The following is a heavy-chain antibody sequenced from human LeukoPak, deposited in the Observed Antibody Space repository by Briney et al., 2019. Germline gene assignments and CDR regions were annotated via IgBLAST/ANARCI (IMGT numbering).Heavy chain of an antibody. CDR3: AKDRDYYDSSGYSWMFGY. J-gene: IGHJ4*02. D-gene: IGHD3-22*01. CDR1: GVTFSSYA. Sequence: GGSLRLSCAASGVTFSSYAMSWVRQAPGKGLEWVSAISGSGGSTYYADSVKGRFTISRDNSKNTLYLQMNSLRAEDTAVYYCAKDRDYYDSSGYSWMFGYWGQGTLVTVSS. V-gene: IGHV3-23*01. CDR2: ISGSGGST.